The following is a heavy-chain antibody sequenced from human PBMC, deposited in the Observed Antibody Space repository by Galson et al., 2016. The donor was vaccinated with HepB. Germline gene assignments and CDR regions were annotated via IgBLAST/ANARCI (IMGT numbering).Heavy chain of an antibody. CDR3: ARDGVRWSPVENFHH. CDR2: FSGSGSST. V-gene: IGHV3-23*01. D-gene: IGHD3-3*01. J-gene: IGHJ1*01. Sequence: SLRLSCAASGFTFSNFGMSWVRQAPGKGLEWVSLFSGSGSSTCYADSVEGRFTNSRDNSKNTLYLPMSSLSPDDTAVYYCARDGVRWSPVENFHHWGQGTLVSVSS. CDR1: GFTFSNFG.